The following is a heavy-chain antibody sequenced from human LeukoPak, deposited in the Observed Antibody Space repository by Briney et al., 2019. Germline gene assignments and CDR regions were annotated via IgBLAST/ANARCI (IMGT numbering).Heavy chain of an antibody. J-gene: IGHJ6*02. CDR1: GLTFSSYA. D-gene: IGHD6-13*01. CDR3: ARDGGYSSSWYVTPRYYYGMDV. CDR2: ISYDGSNK. Sequence: GGSLRLSCPASGLTFSSYAMHWVRPAPGKGLEWVAVISYDGSNKYYADSVKGRFTISRDNPKSTLYLQMNSLRAEDTAVYYCARDGGYSSSWYVTPRYYYGMDVWGQGTTVTVSS. V-gene: IGHV3-30*04.